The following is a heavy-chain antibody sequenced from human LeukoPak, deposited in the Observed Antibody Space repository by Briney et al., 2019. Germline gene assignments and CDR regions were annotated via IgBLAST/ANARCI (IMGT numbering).Heavy chain of an antibody. D-gene: IGHD5-12*01. CDR1: GGSISRYY. CDR3: ARVSGYDWESFYDY. Sequence: SETLPLTCTVSGGSISRYYWSWIRQSPGKGLEWIGYIYYSGSTNYNPSLKSRVTISVDTSKNQFSLKLSSVTAADTAVYYCARVSGYDWESFYDYWGQGTLVTVSS. V-gene: IGHV4-59*01. CDR2: IYYSGST. J-gene: IGHJ4*02.